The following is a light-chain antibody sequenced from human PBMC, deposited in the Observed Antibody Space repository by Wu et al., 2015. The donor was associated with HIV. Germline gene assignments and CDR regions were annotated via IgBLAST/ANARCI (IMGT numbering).Light chain of an antibody. J-gene: IGKJ1*01. CDR3: QQYYTSPT. V-gene: IGKV3-20*01. Sequence: ETVLTQSPGTLSLSPGERATLSCRASQSVSSSYIAWYQQKPGQAPRLLIYGAASRATGIPDRFSGSGSGTDFTLTISRLEPEDFAVYYCQQYYTSPTFGQGTTVEIK. CDR1: QSVSSSY. CDR2: GAA.